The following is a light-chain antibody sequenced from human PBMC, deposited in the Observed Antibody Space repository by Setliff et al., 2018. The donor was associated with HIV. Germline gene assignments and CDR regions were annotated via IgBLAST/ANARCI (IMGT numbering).Light chain of an antibody. V-gene: IGLV2-23*01. Sequence: SALTQHASVSGSPGQSITISCTGTSGDVGRYNLVSWYQQQPGKPPKLIIYQASKRPSGVSNRFSGSKSGNTASLTISGLQAEGEADYFCCSNTGSNTYVFGTGTKVTVL. J-gene: IGLJ1*01. CDR2: QAS. CDR1: SGDVGRYNL. CDR3: CSNTGSNTYV.